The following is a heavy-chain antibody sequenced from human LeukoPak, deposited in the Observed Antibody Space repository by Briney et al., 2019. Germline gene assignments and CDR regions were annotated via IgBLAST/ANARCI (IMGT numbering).Heavy chain of an antibody. D-gene: IGHD3-10*01. J-gene: IGHJ4*02. Sequence: SVKVSCKASGGTFSSYAISWVRQAPGQGLEWMGGIIPIFGTANYAQKFQGRVTITADESTSTAYMELSSLRSEDTAVYYCASTGPQGNYFDYWGQGTLVTVSS. CDR1: GGTFSSYA. CDR2: IIPIFGTA. CDR3: ASTGPQGNYFDY. V-gene: IGHV1-69*13.